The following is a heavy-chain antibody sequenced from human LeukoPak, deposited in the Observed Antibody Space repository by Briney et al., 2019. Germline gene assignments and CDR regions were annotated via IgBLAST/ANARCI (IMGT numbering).Heavy chain of an antibody. CDR1: GFTFGTDR. J-gene: IGHJ4*02. V-gene: IGHV3-74*01. CDR2: INGDGSST. D-gene: IGHD1-26*01. Sequence: GGSLRLSCAASGFTFGTDRMNWVRQAPGKGLVWVSRINGDGSSTSYADSVKGRFTISRDDAKNTLYLQMNSLRAKDTGVYYCGGGGYLLDYWGQGTLVTVSS. CDR3: GGGGYLLDY.